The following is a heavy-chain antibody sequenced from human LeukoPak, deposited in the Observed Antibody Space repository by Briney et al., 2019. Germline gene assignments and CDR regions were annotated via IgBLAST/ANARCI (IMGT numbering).Heavy chain of an antibody. Sequence: PGGSLRLSCAASGFTFDDYGMSWVRQAPGKGLEWVSGINWNGGSTGYADSVKGRFTISRDNAQNSLYLQMNSLRAEDTALYYCARDQSDYGDYVFDYWGQGTLVTVSS. J-gene: IGHJ4*02. CDR3: ARDQSDYGDYVFDY. CDR2: INWNGGST. D-gene: IGHD4-17*01. CDR1: GFTFDDYG. V-gene: IGHV3-20*04.